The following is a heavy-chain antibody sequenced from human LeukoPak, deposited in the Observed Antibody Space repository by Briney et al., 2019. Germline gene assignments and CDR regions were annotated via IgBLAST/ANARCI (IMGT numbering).Heavy chain of an antibody. CDR1: GFTFSSYA. CDR3: AKDRGYDSSGYRPAFDI. J-gene: IGHJ3*02. D-gene: IGHD3-22*01. Sequence: GGPLRLSCAASGFTFSSYAMSWVRQAPRKGLEWVSAISGSGGSTYYADSVKGRFTISRDNSKNTLYLQMNSLRAEDTAVYYCAKDRGYDSSGYRPAFDIWGQRTMVTVSS. V-gene: IGHV3-23*01. CDR2: ISGSGGST.